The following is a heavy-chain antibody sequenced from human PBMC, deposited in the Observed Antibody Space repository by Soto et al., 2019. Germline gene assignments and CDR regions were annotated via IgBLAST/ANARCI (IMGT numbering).Heavy chain of an antibody. V-gene: IGHV3-21*01. D-gene: IGHD6-19*01. CDR1: GFTFSSYS. J-gene: IGHJ4*02. Sequence: GGSLRLSCAASGFTFSSYSMNWVRQAPGKGLEWVSSISSSSSYIYYADSVKGRFTISRDNAKNSLYLQMNSLRAEDTAVYYCARGDNLYSSGWHTFDYWGQGTLVTVSS. CDR3: ARGDNLYSSGWHTFDY. CDR2: ISSSSSYI.